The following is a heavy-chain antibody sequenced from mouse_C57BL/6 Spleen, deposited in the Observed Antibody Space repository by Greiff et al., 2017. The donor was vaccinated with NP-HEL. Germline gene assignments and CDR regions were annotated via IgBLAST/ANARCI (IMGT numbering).Heavy chain of an antibody. CDR1: GFNIKDDY. Sequence: EVQLQQSGAELVRPGASVKLSCTASGFNIKDDYMHWVKQRPEQGLEWIGWIDPENGDTEYASKFQGKATITADTSSNTAYLQFSSLTSEDTAVYYCLGSSWFAYWGQGTLVTVSA. CDR3: LGSSWFAY. V-gene: IGHV14-4*01. CDR2: IDPENGDT. D-gene: IGHD1-1*01. J-gene: IGHJ3*01.